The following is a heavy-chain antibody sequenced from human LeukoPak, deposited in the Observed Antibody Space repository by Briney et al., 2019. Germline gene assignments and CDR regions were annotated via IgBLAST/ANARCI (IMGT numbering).Heavy chain of an antibody. Sequence: PGGSLRLSCAASGFTFSSYAMSWVRQAPGKGLEWVSAISGSGGSTYYADSVKGRFTISRDNSKNTLYLQMNSLRAEDTAVYYCAKDRRSAYYVWGSILDYWGQGTLVTVSS. D-gene: IGHD3-16*01. CDR1: GFTFSSYA. V-gene: IGHV3-23*01. CDR2: ISGSGGST. J-gene: IGHJ4*02. CDR3: AKDRRSAYYVWGSILDY.